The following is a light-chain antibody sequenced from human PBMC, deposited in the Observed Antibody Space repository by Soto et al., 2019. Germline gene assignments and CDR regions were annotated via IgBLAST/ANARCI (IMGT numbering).Light chain of an antibody. V-gene: IGKV3-20*01. CDR3: QQYGSSPQT. Sequence: EIVLTQSPGTLSLSPGERATLSCRASQSVSSSYLAWYQQKPGQAPRLLIYGASSRATGIPDRFSGSGSGTDFTLTISRLEPEDFAVYSCQQYGSSPQTFGGGTKVEIK. J-gene: IGKJ4*01. CDR2: GAS. CDR1: QSVSSSY.